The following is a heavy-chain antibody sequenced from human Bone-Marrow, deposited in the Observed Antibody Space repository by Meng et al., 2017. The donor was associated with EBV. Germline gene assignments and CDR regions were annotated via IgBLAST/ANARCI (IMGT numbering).Heavy chain of an antibody. CDR3: VRFSNYVLDH. J-gene: IGHJ4*02. Sequence: QIKLVQSWGEVQKPRAPVRVSCKTSGYTFSSFPLNWVRQVPGQGFEWVGWIHGYSANTHYAQKFHGRVNMSTDTSTDTSYMELKNLRPDDTAIYYCVRFSNYVLDHWGQGTLVTVSS. CDR1: GYTFSSFP. V-gene: IGHV1-18*01. CDR2: IHGYSANT. D-gene: IGHD3-10*01.